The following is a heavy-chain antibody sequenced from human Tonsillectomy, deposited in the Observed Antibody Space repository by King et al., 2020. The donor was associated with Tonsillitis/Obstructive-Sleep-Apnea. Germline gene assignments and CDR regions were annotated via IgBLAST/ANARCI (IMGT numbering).Heavy chain of an antibody. CDR3: AKDPSSSPYYYYYMDV. Sequence: VQLVESGGGLVQPGRSLRLSCAASGFTFDDYAMHWVRQAPGKGLEWGSGISWNSGSIHYAGSVKGRFTISRDNAKNSLYLQMDSLRAEDTALYYCAKDPSSSPYYYYYMDVWGKGTTVTVSS. CDR2: ISWNSGSI. V-gene: IGHV3-9*01. J-gene: IGHJ6*03. CDR1: GFTFDDYA. D-gene: IGHD6-6*01.